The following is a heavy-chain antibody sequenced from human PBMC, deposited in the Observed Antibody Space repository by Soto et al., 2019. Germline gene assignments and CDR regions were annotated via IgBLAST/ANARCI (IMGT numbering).Heavy chain of an antibody. CDR1: GYTFTSYY. CDR2: INPSGGST. V-gene: IGHV1-46*01. Sequence: QVQLVQSGAEVKKPGASVKVSCKASGYTFTSYYMHWVRQAPGQGLEWMGIINPSGGSTSYAQKFQGRVTMTRDTFTTTVYMELSSLRSEDTAVYYCARDERIAAAETDWGQGTLVTVSS. CDR3: ARDERIAAAETD. J-gene: IGHJ4*02. D-gene: IGHD6-13*01.